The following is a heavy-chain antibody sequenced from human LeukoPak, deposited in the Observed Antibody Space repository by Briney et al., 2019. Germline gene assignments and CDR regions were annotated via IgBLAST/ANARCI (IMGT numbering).Heavy chain of an antibody. CDR3: ASGGSDYRY. Sequence: GGSLRLSCAASGFTFSSFWMSWVRQAAGNGLEWVAYIKEEGRDKNLVESVKGRFTISRDNAKHSLYLQMHCLRTADPGVNYCASGGSDYRYWGQGTLVTVSS. CDR1: GFTFSSFW. CDR2: IKEEGRDK. J-gene: IGHJ4*02. V-gene: IGHV3-7*01. D-gene: IGHD1-26*01.